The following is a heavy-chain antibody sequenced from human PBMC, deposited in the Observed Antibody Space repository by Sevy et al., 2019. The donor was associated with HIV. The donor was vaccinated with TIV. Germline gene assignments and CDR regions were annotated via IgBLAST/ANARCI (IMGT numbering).Heavy chain of an antibody. CDR1: DGSFSGYY. CDR2: INESGIT. V-gene: IGHV4-34*01. CDR3: ARSPPVLVVPGAPSWFDP. J-gene: IGHJ5*02. D-gene: IGHD2-2*01. Sequence: SETLSLTCAVHDGSFSGYYWNRIRQLPRKGLEWIGEINESGITYYNPSLKSRVTISVDTSKKQFSLKLNSVTAVDSAVYFCARSPPVLVVPGAPSWFDPWGQGTLVTVSS.